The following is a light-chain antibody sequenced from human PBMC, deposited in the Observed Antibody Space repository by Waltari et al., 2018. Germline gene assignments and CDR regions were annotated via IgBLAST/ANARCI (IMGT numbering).Light chain of an antibody. J-gene: IGLJ2*01. Sequence: QSALTQPPSASGSPGQSVTISCTGTSSDVGGYNYVSWYQQSPGKVPKLMIYEFSKRPEGVPDRISGSKSGNTASLTVSGLQAEDEADYYCSSYAGSNNVVFGGGTKLTVL. CDR3: SSYAGSNNVV. CDR2: EFS. CDR1: SSDVGGYNY. V-gene: IGLV2-8*01.